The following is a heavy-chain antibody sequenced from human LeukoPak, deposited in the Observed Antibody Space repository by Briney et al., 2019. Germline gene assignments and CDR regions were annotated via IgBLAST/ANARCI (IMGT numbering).Heavy chain of an antibody. Sequence: ASVKVSCKASGYTFTGYYMHWERQAPGQGLEWMGWINPNSGGTNYAQKFQGRVTMTRDTSISTAYMELSRLRSDDTAVYYCASLHMGITIFGVVSSRENAFDIWGQGTMVTVSS. D-gene: IGHD3-3*01. J-gene: IGHJ3*02. CDR2: INPNSGGT. CDR3: ASLHMGITIFGVVSSRENAFDI. V-gene: IGHV1-2*02. CDR1: GYTFTGYY.